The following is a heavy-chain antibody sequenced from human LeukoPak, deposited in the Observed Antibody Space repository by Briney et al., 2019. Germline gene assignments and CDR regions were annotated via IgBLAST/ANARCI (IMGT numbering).Heavy chain of an antibody. CDR2: ADYSGGT. CDR3: ARDLPGP. V-gene: IGHV4-39*07. J-gene: IGHJ5*02. Sequence: SETLSLTCTVSGDSFTSVTDYWAWIRQPPGKGLEWIATADYSGGTYYNPSLESRVAISADMSKNQISLQLTSVTGADTAVYYCARDLPGPWGQGTLVTVSS. CDR1: GDSFTSVTDY.